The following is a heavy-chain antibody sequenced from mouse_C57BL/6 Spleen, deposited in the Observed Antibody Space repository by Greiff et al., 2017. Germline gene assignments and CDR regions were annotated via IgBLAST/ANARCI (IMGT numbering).Heavy chain of an antibody. CDR1: GYAFPNYL. D-gene: IGHD1-1*01. V-gene: IGHV1-54*01. CDR3: ARYYYGSPEDAMDY. CDR2: INPGSGGT. Sequence: QVQLQQSGAELVRSGTSVKVSSKPSGYAFPNYLTEWVKQRPGQGLEWIGVINPGSGGTNYNEKFKGKATLTADKSSSTAYMQLSSLTSEDSAVYFCARYYYGSPEDAMDYWGQGTSVTVST. J-gene: IGHJ4*01.